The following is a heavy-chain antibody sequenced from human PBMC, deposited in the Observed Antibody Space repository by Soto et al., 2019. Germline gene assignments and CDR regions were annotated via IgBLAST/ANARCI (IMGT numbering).Heavy chain of an antibody. Sequence: GESLKISCKGSGYFFAGYWIAWVRQMPGKGLEWMGIIYPDNSNTIYSRSFQGQVTISADKSSSTAYLQWSSLKASDTAIYYCARQGAAVPTVPLIWFDPWGQGTLVTVSS. CDR2: IYPDNSNT. D-gene: IGHD6-13*01. V-gene: IGHV5-51*01. CDR3: ARQGAAVPTVPLIWFDP. J-gene: IGHJ5*02. CDR1: GYFFAGYW.